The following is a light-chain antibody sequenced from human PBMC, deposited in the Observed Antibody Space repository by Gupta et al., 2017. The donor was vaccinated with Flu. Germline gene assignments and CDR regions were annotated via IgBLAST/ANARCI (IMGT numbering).Light chain of an antibody. CDR2: WAS. Sequence: DIVMTQSPDSLAVSLGERATINCKSSQSVLHISNNKNYLAWYQQKPGQPPKLLIFWASTRESGVPDRFSGSGSGTDFALSISSLQAEDVALYYCQQYYTSPLTFGGGTKVEI. CDR1: QSVLHISNNKNY. V-gene: IGKV4-1*01. J-gene: IGKJ4*01. CDR3: QQYYTSPLT.